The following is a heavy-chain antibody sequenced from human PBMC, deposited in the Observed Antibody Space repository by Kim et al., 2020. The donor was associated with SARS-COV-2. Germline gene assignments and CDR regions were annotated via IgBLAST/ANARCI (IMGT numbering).Heavy chain of an antibody. Sequence: SETLSLTCPVSGGSISSYYWSWIRQPPGKGLEWVGYIYYSGSTNYNPSLKSQLTISVATSKNQFSLKLSSVTAAATAVYYCSRSDFSGSLFYYWGRGTLV. J-gene: IGHJ4*02. V-gene: IGHV4-59*13. CDR2: IYYSGST. CDR3: SRSDFSGSLFYY. D-gene: IGHD1-26*01. CDR1: GGSISSYY.